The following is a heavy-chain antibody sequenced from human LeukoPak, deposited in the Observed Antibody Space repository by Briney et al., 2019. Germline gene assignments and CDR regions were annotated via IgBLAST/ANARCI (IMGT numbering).Heavy chain of an antibody. CDR3: ARRKERWLQLRPFDY. CDR1: GGSISSSNYY. V-gene: IGHV4-39*07. J-gene: IGHJ4*02. D-gene: IGHD5-24*01. CDR2: INHSGST. Sequence: SETLSLTCTVSGGSISSSNYYWGWIRQPPGKGPEWIGEINHSGSTNYNPSLKSRVTISVDTSKNQFSLKLSSVTAADTAVYYCARRKERWLQLRPFDYWGQGTLVTVSS.